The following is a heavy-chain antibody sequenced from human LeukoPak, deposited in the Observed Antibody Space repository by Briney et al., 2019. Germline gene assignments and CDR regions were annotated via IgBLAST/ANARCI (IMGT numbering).Heavy chain of an antibody. CDR1: GFTFSNYS. CDR3: ARGPSGYYYYYYMDV. D-gene: IGHD1-26*01. V-gene: IGHV3-21*01. CDR2: ISSSSSYI. Sequence: PGGSLRLSCAASGFTFSNYSMNWVRQAPGKGLEWVSSISSSSSYIYYADSVKGRFTISRDNAKNSLYLQMNSLRAEDTAVYYCARGPSGYYYYYYMDVWGKGTTVTVSS. J-gene: IGHJ6*03.